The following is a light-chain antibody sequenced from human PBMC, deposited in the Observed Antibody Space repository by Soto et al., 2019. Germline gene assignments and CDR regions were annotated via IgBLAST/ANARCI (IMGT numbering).Light chain of an antibody. J-gene: IGLJ2*01. CDR2: DVN. CDR1: STDVGNYNY. CDR3: SSYAGSNNWV. Sequence: QSALTQPPSASGSPGQSLTISCTGTSTDVGNYNYVSWYQQHPGKAPKLMISDVNRRPSGVPDRFSGSKSGNTASLTVSELQAEDEAEYYCSSYAGSNNWVFGGGTKVTVL. V-gene: IGLV2-8*01.